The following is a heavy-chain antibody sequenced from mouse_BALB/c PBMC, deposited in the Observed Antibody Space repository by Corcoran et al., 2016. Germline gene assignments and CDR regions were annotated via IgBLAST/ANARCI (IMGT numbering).Heavy chain of an antibody. V-gene: IGHV9-3-1*01. CDR1: GYTFTNYG. CDR3: ARGPRDYYATDY. CDR2: INTYTGEP. J-gene: IGHJ4*01. Sequence: QIQLVQSGPELKKPGETVKISCKASGYTFTNYGMNWVKQAPGKGLKWMGWINTYTGEPTYADDFKGRFAFSLETSASTAYLQINNLKNEDTATYFCARGPRDYYATDYWGQGTSVTVSS.